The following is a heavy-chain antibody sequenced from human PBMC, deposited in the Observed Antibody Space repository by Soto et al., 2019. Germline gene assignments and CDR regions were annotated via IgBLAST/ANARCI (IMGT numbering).Heavy chain of an antibody. J-gene: IGHJ6*02. V-gene: IGHV4-39*07. CDR1: GGSISSNNYF. CDR2: GTIYYSGSA. D-gene: IGHD3-10*01. CDR3: ARVSIPIYGSGRGYYYYYGMDV. Sequence: SETLSLTCAVSGGSISSNNYFWDWIRQPPGKGLEWIGSGTIYYSGSAYYNPSLKSRVTISLNTSKNQFSLKLSSVTAADTAVYYCARVSIPIYGSGRGYYYYYGMDVWGQGTTVTVSS.